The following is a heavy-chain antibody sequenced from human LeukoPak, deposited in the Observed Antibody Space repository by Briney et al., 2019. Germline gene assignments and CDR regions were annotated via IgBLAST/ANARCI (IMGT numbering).Heavy chain of an antibody. CDR1: GGSISSYY. CDR2: IYYSGST. Sequence: SETLSLTCTVSGGSISSYYWSWIRQPPGKGLEWIGYIYYSGSTNYNPSLKSRVTISVDTSKNQFSLKLSSVTAADTAVYYCARQAGPKAELEDWGQGTLVTVSS. J-gene: IGHJ4*02. D-gene: IGHD1-1*01. V-gene: IGHV4-59*08. CDR3: ARQAGPKAELED.